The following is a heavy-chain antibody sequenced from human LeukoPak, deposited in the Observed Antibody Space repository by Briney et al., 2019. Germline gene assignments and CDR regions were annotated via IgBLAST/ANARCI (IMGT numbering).Heavy chain of an antibody. J-gene: IGHJ4*02. CDR2: ITPTGDGS. V-gene: IGHV3-23*01. Sequence: GGSLRISCAASGFPFSSYVMSWVRQAPGKGLEWVSGITPTGDGSYYADSVKGRFTVSRDSSRNTLYLQMESLRAEDTAVYYCAKDMDDHGDFLFHYWGRGTLVTVSS. D-gene: IGHD4-17*01. CDR1: GFPFSSYV. CDR3: AKDMDDHGDFLFHY.